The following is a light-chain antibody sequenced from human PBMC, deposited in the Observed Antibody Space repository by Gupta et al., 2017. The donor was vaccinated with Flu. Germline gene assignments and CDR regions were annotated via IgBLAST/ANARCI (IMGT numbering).Light chain of an antibody. CDR1: QDIRNS. V-gene: IGKV1-33*01. J-gene: IGKJ2*03. Sequence: DIQMSQSPFSLSASVGDRVTVTRQASQDIRNSLNWYQQRVGKPPKLLIYDASNLETGVPSRFSGSGSGTDFTFTISSLQPEDIATYYCQQYDNLPYSFGQGTKLEIK. CDR3: QQYDNLPYS. CDR2: DAS.